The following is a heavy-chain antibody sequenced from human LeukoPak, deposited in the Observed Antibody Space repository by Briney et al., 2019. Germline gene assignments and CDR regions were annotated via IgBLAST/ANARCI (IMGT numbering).Heavy chain of an antibody. CDR2: MNPNSGNT. J-gene: IGHJ3*02. D-gene: IGHD2/OR15-2a*01. CDR3: ARQMVIGNSDDAFDI. CDR1: VYTVTSCD. Sequence: ASVKLSRKASVYTVTSCDINEFRQATGQGLEWIGWMNPNSGNTGYAQKFQGRVTITRNTSISIAYMELSSLRSEDTAVYYCARQMVIGNSDDAFDIWGQGTLVTVSS. V-gene: IGHV1-8*01.